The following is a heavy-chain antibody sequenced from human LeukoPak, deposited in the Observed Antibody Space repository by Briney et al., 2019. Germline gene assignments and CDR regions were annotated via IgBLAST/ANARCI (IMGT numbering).Heavy chain of an antibody. J-gene: IGHJ5*02. V-gene: IGHV3-33*01. CDR2: MWYDGSNK. D-gene: IGHD2-2*01. CDR3: ARDVGVVVPAAFDP. CDR1: GFTFSSYG. Sequence: GGSLRLSCAASGFTFSSYGMHWVRQAPGKGLEGVAVMWYDGSNKYYADSVKGRFTISRDNSKNTLYLQMNSLRAEDTAVYYCARDVGVVVPAAFDPWGQGTLGTVSA.